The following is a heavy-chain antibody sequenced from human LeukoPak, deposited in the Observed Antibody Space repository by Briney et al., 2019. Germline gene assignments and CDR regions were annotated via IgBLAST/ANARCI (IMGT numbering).Heavy chain of an antibody. CDR1: GFTFSDYY. V-gene: IGHV3-11*04. CDR2: ISSSGSTI. CDR3: ARVPGIVVVPAAYVQH. Sequence: GGSLRLSCAASGFTFSDYYMSWIRQAPGKGLEWVSYISSSGSTIYYADSVKGRFTISRDNAKNSLYLQMNSLRAEDTAVYYCARVPGIVVVPAAYVQHWGQGTLVTVSS. J-gene: IGHJ1*01. D-gene: IGHD2-2*01.